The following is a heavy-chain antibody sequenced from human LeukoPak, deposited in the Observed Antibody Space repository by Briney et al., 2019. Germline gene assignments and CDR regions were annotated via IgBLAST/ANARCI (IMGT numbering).Heavy chain of an antibody. J-gene: IGHJ2*01. V-gene: IGHV4-34*09. Sequence: SSETLSLTCAVYGGSFSDYYWSWIRQPPGKGLEWIGEVTHSGGANYNPSLKSRVTISVDTSKSQFSLKLSSVTAADTAVYYCARAILTPSGFVWHFDLWGRGTLVTVSS. CDR1: GGSFSDYY. CDR3: ARAILTPSGFVWHFDL. D-gene: IGHD3-3*01. CDR2: VTHSGGA.